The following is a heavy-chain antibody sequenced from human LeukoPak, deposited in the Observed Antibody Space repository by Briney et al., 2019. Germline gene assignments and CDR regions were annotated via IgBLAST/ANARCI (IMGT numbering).Heavy chain of an antibody. CDR1: GFTFSRIA. CDR3: AKGQELDDGVFDS. D-gene: IGHD6-13*01. J-gene: IGHJ4*02. CDR2: IRSNGDTA. Sequence: GGSLTLSCAASGFTFSRIAMTWVRQAPGKGLEWVSTIRSNGDTAYNADSVRGRFAISRDNSKNALFLQMNSLRVEDTAIYYCAKGQELDDGVFDSWGESPLVPVSS. V-gene: IGHV3-23*01.